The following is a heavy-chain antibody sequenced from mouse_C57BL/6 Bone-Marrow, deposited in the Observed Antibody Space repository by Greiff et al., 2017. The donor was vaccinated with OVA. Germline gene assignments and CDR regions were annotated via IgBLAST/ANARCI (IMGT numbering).Heavy chain of an antibody. CDR3: ARVDDYDGGDY. V-gene: IGHV5-4*03. D-gene: IGHD2-4*01. CDR2: ISDGGSYT. CDR1: GFTFSSYA. Sequence: DVKLVESGGGLVKPGGSLKLSCAASGFTFSSYAMSWVRQTPEKRLEWVATISDGGSYTYYPDNVKGRFTISRDNAKNNLYLQMSHLKSEDTAMYYCARVDDYDGGDYWGKGTTLTVSS. J-gene: IGHJ2*01.